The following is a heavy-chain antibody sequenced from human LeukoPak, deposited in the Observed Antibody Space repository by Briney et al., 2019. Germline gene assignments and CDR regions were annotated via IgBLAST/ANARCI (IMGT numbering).Heavy chain of an antibody. CDR2: ISYDGSNK. CDR3: AKSGSYLRGYYFDY. V-gene: IGHV3-30*18. Sequence: PGGSLRLSCAASGFTFSSYGMHLVRQAPGKGLEWVAVISYDGSNKYYADSVKGRFTISRDNSKNTLYLQMNSLRAEDTAVYYCAKSGSYLRGYYFDYWGQGTLVTVS. D-gene: IGHD1-26*01. CDR1: GFTFSSYG. J-gene: IGHJ4*02.